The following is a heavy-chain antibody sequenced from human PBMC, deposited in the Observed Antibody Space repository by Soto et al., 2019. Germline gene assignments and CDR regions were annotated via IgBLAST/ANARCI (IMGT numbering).Heavy chain of an antibody. CDR2: IKQDGSEK. J-gene: IGHJ4*02. Sequence: EVQLVESGGGLVQPGGSLRLSCAASGFTFSSYWMSWVRQAPGKGLEWVANIKQDGSEKYYVDSVKGRFTISRDNAKNSLYLQMNSVRAEDTAVYYCARAGYCSGGSCYSDFDYWGQGTLVTVSS. V-gene: IGHV3-7*01. CDR3: ARAGYCSGGSCYSDFDY. CDR1: GFTFSSYW. D-gene: IGHD2-15*01.